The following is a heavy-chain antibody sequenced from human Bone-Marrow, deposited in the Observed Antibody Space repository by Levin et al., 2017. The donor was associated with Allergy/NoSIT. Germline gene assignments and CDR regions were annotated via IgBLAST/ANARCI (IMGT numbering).Heavy chain of an antibody. CDR3: AKDHLSGAARPSY. Sequence: RGESLKISCAASGFTFSSYAMTWVRQAPGKGLEWVSSVSGSGSSTYYADSVRGRFTISRDNSKNTLYLQMNSLRAEDTAVYYCAKDHLSGAARPSYWGQGALVTVSS. CDR1: GFTFSSYA. D-gene: IGHD6-6*01. V-gene: IGHV3-23*01. CDR2: VSGSGSST. J-gene: IGHJ4*02.